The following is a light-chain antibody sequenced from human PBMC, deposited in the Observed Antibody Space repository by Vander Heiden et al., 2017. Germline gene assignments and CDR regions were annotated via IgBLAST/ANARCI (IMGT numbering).Light chain of an antibody. J-gene: IGLJ2*01. CDR1: SSDVGSYNL. Sequence: QSALTQPASVSGSPGQSITISCTGTSSDVGSYNLVSWYHQHPGKAPNLMIYEGSKRPSGVSNRFSGSKSGNTASLTISGLQAEDEADYYCCSYAGSSFVVFGGGTKLTVL. V-gene: IGLV2-23*01. CDR2: EGS. CDR3: CSYAGSSFVV.